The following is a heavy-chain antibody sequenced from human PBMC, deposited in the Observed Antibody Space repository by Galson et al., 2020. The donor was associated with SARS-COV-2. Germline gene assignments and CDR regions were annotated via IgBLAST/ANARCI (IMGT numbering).Heavy chain of an antibody. CDR3: VKFGGSDSGSPNMGGMDA. Sequence: TGGSLRLTCAASGFNFSIYGMHWVRQAPGKGLEWVALTLYDGSNKYYADSVKGRFTIARDNYRNTLYLQMNSMRVEDTALYYCVKFGGSDSGSPNMGGMDAWGQGTTVTVSS. CDR2: TLYDGSNK. CDR1: GFNFSIYG. D-gene: IGHD1-26*01. J-gene: IGHJ6*02. V-gene: IGHV3-30*18.